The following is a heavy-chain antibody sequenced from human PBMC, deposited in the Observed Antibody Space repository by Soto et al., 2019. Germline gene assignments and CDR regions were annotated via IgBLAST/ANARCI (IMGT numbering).Heavy chain of an antibody. J-gene: IGHJ6*03. D-gene: IGHD3-3*01. CDR2: IYYSGST. CDR3: FVLALPKNYYYYYMDV. CDR1: GGSISSYY. Sequence: PSETLSLSCTVSGGSISSYYWSWIRQPPGKGLEWIGYIYYSGSTNYNPSLKSRVTISVDTSKNQFSLKLSSVTAADTAVYYFFVLALPKNYYYYYMDVWGKGTTVTVSS. V-gene: IGHV4-59*08.